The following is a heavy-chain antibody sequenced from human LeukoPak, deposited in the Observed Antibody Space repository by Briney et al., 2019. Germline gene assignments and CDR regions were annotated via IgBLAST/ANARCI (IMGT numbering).Heavy chain of an antibody. J-gene: IGHJ4*02. D-gene: IGHD3-16*02. V-gene: IGHV3-23*01. Sequence: PGGSLRLSCAASGFTFSSYAMSWVRQAPEKGLEWVSTISGSGGGTYYADSVKGRFTISRDDSKNTLYLQMKSLRAEDTAVYYCASGELPFYWGQGMMVTVSS. CDR3: ASGELPFY. CDR2: ISGSGGGT. CDR1: GFTFSSYA.